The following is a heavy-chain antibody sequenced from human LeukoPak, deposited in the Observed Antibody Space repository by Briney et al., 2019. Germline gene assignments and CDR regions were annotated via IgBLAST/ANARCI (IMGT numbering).Heavy chain of an antibody. D-gene: IGHD2-2*01. CDR3: ARRFCSSTSCYLTPFDY. J-gene: IGHJ4*02. CDR2: IYPGDSDT. V-gene: IGHV5-51*01. CDR1: EYSFTSYW. Sequence: GESLKISCKGSEYSFTSYWIGWVRQMPGKGLEWMGIIYPGDSDTRYSPSFQGQVTISADKSISTAYLQWSSLKATDTAMYYCARRFCSSTSCYLTPFDYWGQGTLVTVSS.